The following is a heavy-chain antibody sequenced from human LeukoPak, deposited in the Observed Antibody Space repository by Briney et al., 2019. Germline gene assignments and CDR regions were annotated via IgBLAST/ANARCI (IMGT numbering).Heavy chain of an antibody. V-gene: IGHV4-28*03. CDR1: GYFINSGHW. CDR3: ARGPTTIDYGDYFDI. D-gene: IGHD4-17*01. CDR2: VYYSGNT. Sequence: SETLSLTCSVSGYFINSGHWWGWIRQSPGKGLEWIGYVYYSGNTYYNPSLKSRVTMSVDTSKNQFSLRLNSVTAVDTAVYFCARGPTTIDYGDYFDIWGQGTMVTVSS. J-gene: IGHJ3*02.